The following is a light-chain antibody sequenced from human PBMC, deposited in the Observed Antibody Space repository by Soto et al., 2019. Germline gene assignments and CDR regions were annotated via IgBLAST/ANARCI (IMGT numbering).Light chain of an antibody. CDR3: QQYNNWPPYT. J-gene: IGKJ2*01. CDR1: QRGSSN. CDR2: GAS. V-gene: IGKV3-15*01. Sequence: EIVLTQSPATLSLSPGERATLSCSASQRGSSNVSWYQQKPGQAPRLIIYGASTRATGIPARFSGSGYETEFTLTISSLQSEDFAVYYCQQYNNWPPYTFGQGTKVDIK.